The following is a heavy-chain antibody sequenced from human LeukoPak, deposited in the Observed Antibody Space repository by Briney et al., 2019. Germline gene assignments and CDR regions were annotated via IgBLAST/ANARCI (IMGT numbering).Heavy chain of an antibody. J-gene: IGHJ6*04. CDR2: ISAYNGNT. CDR3: ARDRRGRAVANPYYYNGMDV. D-gene: IGHD6-19*01. CDR1: GYMFTSYG. Sequence: ASEKVSCKASGYMFTSYGLSWVRQAPGQGLEWMGWISAYNGNTRYAQKFQGRVTMTTDTSTRTAYMEMRSLRSDDTAVYYCARDRRGRAVANPYYYNGMDVWGEGTTVTVSS. V-gene: IGHV1-18*01.